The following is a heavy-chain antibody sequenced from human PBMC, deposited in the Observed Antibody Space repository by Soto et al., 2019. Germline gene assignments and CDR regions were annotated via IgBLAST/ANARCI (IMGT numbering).Heavy chain of an antibody. V-gene: IGHV3-30*18. J-gene: IGHJ6*02. CDR3: AKIPPRGLAYFYGSGSYYRVAHGMDV. Sequence: QVQLVESGGGVVQPGRSLRLSCAASGFTFSSYGMHWVRQAPGKGLEWVAVISYDGSNKYYADSVKGRFTISRDNSKNPLYLQMNSLRAEDTAVYYFAKIPPRGLAYFYGSGSYYRVAHGMDVWGQGTTVTVSS. CDR2: ISYDGSNK. D-gene: IGHD3-10*01. CDR1: GFTFSSYG.